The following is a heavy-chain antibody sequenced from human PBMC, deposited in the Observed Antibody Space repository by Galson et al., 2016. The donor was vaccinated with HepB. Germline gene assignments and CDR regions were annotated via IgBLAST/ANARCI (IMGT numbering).Heavy chain of an antibody. Sequence: SLRLSCAASGFTFSDYYMSWIRQAPGKGLEWVSVIYSGGSAYYADSVKGRFTISRDNSKNTLYLQMNSLRAADTAVYYCARGGDYDSSGRFDYWGQGTLVTVSS. V-gene: IGHV3-53*01. D-gene: IGHD3-22*01. CDR2: IYSGGSA. CDR1: GFTFSDYY. CDR3: ARGGDYDSSGRFDY. J-gene: IGHJ4*02.